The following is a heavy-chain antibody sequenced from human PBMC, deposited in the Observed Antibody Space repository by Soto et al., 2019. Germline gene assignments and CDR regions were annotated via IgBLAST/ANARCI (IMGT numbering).Heavy chain of an antibody. CDR2: ISGSGGST. D-gene: IGHD6-19*01. CDR1: GFTFNSNA. V-gene: IGHV3-23*01. J-gene: IGHJ4*02. Sequence: GGSLRLSCAASGFTFNSNAMSWVRQAPGKGLEWVSGISGSGGSTYYADSVKGRFTISRDNSKKTLYLQMNNLRAEDTAVYYCAKGKATSGWILDYWGQGTLVTVPQ. CDR3: AKGKATSGWILDY.